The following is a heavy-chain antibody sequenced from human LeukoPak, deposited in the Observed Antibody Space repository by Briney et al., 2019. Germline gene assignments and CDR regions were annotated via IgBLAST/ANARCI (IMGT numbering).Heavy chain of an antibody. CDR3: ARDPLGGYSGYDWGGYYFDY. V-gene: IGHV3-21*01. CDR1: GFTFSSYS. J-gene: IGHJ4*02. D-gene: IGHD5-12*01. CDR2: ISSSSSYI. Sequence: GGSLRLSCAASGFTFSSYSMNWVRQAPGKGLEWVSSISSSSSYIYYADSVKGRFTISRDNAKNSLYLQMNSLRAEDTAVYYCARDPLGGYSGYDWGGYYFDYWGQGTLVTVSS.